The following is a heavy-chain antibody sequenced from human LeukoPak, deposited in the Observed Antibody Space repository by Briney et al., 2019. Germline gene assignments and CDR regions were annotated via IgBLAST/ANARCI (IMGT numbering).Heavy chain of an antibody. D-gene: IGHD5-18*01. J-gene: IGHJ4*02. CDR1: GFTFSSYS. V-gene: IGHV3-21*04. CDR2: ISSSSSYI. CDR3: AKLPGKGDTAMPHFDY. Sequence: GGSLRLSCAASGFTFSSYSMNWVRQAPGKGLEWVSSISSSSSYIYYADSVKGRFTISRDNSKNTLYLQMNSLRAEDTAVYYCAKLPGKGDTAMPHFDYWGQGTLVTVSS.